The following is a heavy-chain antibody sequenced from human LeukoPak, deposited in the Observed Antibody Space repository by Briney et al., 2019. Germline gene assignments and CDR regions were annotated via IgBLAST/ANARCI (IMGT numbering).Heavy chain of an antibody. CDR2: ISWNSGSI. J-gene: IGHJ2*01. CDR1: GFTFDDYA. CDR3: ARGGYYDSSGAWYFDL. V-gene: IGHV3-9*03. D-gene: IGHD3-22*01. Sequence: GGSLRLSCAASGFTFDDYAMHWVRQAPGKGLEWVSGISWNSGSIGYADSVKGRFTISRDNAKNSLYLQMNSLGAEDMALYYCARGGYYDSSGAWYFDLWGRGTLVTVSS.